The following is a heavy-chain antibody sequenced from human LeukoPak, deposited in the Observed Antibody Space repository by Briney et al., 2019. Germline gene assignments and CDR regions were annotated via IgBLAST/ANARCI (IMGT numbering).Heavy chain of an antibody. Sequence: SASLYLTCNVSGGSISSSSYYWGWIRQPPGNGLEWIGSIYYSGSTFYNPSLKSGVTISVETSKNQFSVKLSFVTAADTAVYYCAIQGELLSPIDYWGQGTLVTVSS. D-gene: IGHD1-26*01. CDR2: IYYSGST. CDR1: GGSISSSSYY. CDR3: AIQGELLSPIDY. V-gene: IGHV4-39*01. J-gene: IGHJ4*02.